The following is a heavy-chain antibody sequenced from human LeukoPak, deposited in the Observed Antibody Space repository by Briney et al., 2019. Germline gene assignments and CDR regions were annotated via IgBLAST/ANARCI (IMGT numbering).Heavy chain of an antibody. J-gene: IGHJ5*02. D-gene: IGHD4-17*01. Sequence: PSQTLSLTCTVSGGSISSGSYYWSWIRQPAGKGLEWIGRIYTSGSTNYNPSLKSRVTISVDTSKNQFSLKLSSVTAADTAVYYCARDPWDYGDNWFDPWGQGTLVTVSS. CDR2: IYTSGST. CDR3: ARDPWDYGDNWFDP. V-gene: IGHV4-61*02. CDR1: GGSISSGSYY.